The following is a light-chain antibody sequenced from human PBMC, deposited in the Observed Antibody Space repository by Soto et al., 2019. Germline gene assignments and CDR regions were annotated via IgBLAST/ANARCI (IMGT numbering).Light chain of an antibody. CDR2: SNN. CDR3: AAWYDSLNGYV. V-gene: IGLV1-44*01. J-gene: IGLJ1*01. Sequence: QSVLTQPPSASGTPGQRVTISCSGSSSKIGSNTVNWYQQLPGTAPKLLIYSNNQRPSGVPARLSGSKSATSASLAISALQSDDEADYYCAAWYDSLNGYVFGTGTKLTVL. CDR1: SSKIGSNT.